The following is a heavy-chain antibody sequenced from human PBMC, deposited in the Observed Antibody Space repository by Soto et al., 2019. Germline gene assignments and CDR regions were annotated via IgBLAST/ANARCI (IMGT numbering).Heavy chain of an antibody. Sequence: QVQLVESGGGVVQTGRSLRLSCAVSGFTFSSYAMHWVRQAPGKGLEWVAVISYDGSNNYYADSVKGRFTISRDNSKNTVYLQMNSLRAEDTAVYYCARAPSGYRYGFDYWGQGTLVTVSS. CDR2: ISYDGSNN. D-gene: IGHD5-18*01. J-gene: IGHJ4*02. V-gene: IGHV3-30-3*01. CDR1: GFTFSSYA. CDR3: ARAPSGYRYGFDY.